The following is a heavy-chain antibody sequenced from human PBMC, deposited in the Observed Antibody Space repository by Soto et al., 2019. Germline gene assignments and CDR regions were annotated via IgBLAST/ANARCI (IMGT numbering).Heavy chain of an antibody. CDR2: IYHGGST. CDR1: GGSISSGRYS. V-gene: IGHV4-30-2*01. D-gene: IGHD3-10*01. J-gene: IGHJ6*02. CDR3: ARVHYYGSGSYEDYKYNYGMDV. Sequence: QLQLQESGSGLVKPSQTLSLTCTVSGGSISSGRYSWSWIRQPPGKGLEWIGYIYHGGSTYYNPSLMSRVTISGDTSKNQFSLKLRSVTAADTAVYYCARVHYYGSGSYEDYKYNYGMDVWGQGITVTVSS.